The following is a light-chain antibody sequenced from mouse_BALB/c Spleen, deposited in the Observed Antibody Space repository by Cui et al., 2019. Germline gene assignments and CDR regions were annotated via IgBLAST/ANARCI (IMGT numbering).Light chain of an antibody. CDR2: GET. CDR1: QHINNS. CDR3: QNVLGNPWT. V-gene: IGKV12-89*01. J-gene: IGKJ1*01. Sequence: DIQMTQSPASLSASVGETVTITCRASQHINNSLNWYQRKQGKSPQLLINGETNLADGMSSRCSGCGCGRKYYLKISSLHPDDVATNYCQNVLGNPWTFGGGTKLEIK.